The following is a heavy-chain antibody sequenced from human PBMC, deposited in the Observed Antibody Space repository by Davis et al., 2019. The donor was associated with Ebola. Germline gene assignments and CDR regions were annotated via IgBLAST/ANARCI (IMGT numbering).Heavy chain of an antibody. CDR2: TYYTSKWYK. J-gene: IGHJ4*02. Sequence: HSQTLSLTCAVSGDSVSISSGGYNWIRQSPSRGLEWLGRTYYTSKWYKNYAASVKSRATINADTSKNQFSLQLNSVTPEDTAVYYCARGWLRSAFDYWGQGTPVIVSS. V-gene: IGHV6-1*01. CDR1: GDSVSISSGG. D-gene: IGHD5-12*01. CDR3: ARGWLRSAFDY.